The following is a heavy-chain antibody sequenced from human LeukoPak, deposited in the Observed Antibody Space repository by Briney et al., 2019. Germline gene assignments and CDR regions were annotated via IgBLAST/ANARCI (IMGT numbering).Heavy chain of an antibody. CDR1: GYTFIHYY. J-gene: IGHJ4*02. CDR2: VDPSDDIA. V-gene: IGHV1-46*01. CDR3: ARDSFGVRGFDH. D-gene: IGHD3-10*01. Sequence: ASVKVSCKTSGYTFIHYYMHWVRQASGEGFEWMGIVDPSDDIATYAQKFQGRVTLTTDTSTSTFYMELSSLRSEDTAIYYCARDSFGVRGFDHWGQGTPVTVSS.